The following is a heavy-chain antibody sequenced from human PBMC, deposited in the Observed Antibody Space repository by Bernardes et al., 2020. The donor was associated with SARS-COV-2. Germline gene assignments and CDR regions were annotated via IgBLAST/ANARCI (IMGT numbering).Heavy chain of an antibody. CDR2: INSDGSTI. D-gene: IGHD4-4*01. CDR1: GFTFSSSW. Sequence: GGSLRLSCAASGFTFSSSWMHWVRQAPGKGLAWVSRINSDGSTISYADSVKGRFTISRDNAKNTLYLQMNSLRAEDTAVYYCARVARNKYSNYGWFDPWGQGTLVTVSS. J-gene: IGHJ5*02. CDR3: ARVARNKYSNYGWFDP. V-gene: IGHV3-74*01.